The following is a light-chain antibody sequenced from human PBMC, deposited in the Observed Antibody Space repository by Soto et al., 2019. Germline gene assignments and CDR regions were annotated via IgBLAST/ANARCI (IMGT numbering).Light chain of an antibody. V-gene: IGLV1-44*01. CDR2: SNN. J-gene: IGLJ7*01. CDR1: SSSIGSNT. CDR3: AAWDDSLNGPV. Sequence: QSVVTQPPSASGTPGQRVTISCSGSSSSIGSNTVNWYQQLPGTAPKLLIYSNNQRPSGVPDRFSGSKSGTSASLAISGLQSQDEADSYCAAWDDSLNGPVFGGGTQLTVL.